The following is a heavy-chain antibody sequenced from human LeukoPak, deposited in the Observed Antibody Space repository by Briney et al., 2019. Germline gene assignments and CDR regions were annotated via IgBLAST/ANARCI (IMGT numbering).Heavy chain of an antibody. CDR3: AHTKHIVGTTYNWFDP. J-gene: IGHJ5*02. D-gene: IGHD1-26*01. V-gene: IGHV2-5*01. CDR1: GFSLSTSGVG. CDR2: IYWNDDK. Sequence: ESGPTLVNPTQTLTLTCTFSGFSLSTSGVGVGWIRQPPGKALEWLALIYWNDDKSYSPSLKNRLTITKDTSKNQVVLTMTNMDPVDTATYYCAHTKHIVGTTYNWFDPWGQGTLVTVSS.